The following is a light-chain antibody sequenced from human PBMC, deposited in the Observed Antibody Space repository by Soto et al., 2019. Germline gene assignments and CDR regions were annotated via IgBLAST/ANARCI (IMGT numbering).Light chain of an antibody. CDR2: LSSDGSH. CDR3: QTWDTGARVV. V-gene: IGLV4-69*01. J-gene: IGLJ2*01. Sequence: VLTQSPSASASLGASVKLTCTLSSGHSSYAIAWHQQQPEKGPRYLMKLSSDGSHSKGDGIPDRFSGSSSGAERYLTISSVQSEDEADYYCQTWDTGARVVFGGGTKVTVL. CDR1: SGHSSYA.